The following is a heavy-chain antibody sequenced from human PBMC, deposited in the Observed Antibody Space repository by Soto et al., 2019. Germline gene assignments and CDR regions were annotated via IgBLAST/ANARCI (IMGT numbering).Heavy chain of an antibody. CDR2: ISYDGSNK. D-gene: IGHD5-18*01. V-gene: IGHV3-30*18. CDR3: AKDLDTAMVSSFHS. CDR1: GFTFSSYG. Sequence: GGSLRLSCAASGFTFSSYGMHWVRQAPGKGLEWVAVISYDGSNKYYADSVKGRFTISRDNSKNTLYLQMNSLRAEDTAVYYCAKDLDTAMVSSFHSWGQATLGTGS. J-gene: IGHJ4*02.